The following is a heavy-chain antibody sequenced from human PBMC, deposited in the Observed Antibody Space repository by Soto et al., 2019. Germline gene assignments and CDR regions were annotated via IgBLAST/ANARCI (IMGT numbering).Heavy chain of an antibody. CDR1: GGSISSYY. CDR2: VSSRGST. V-gene: IGHV4-59*01. Sequence: QVQLQESGPGLVKASETLSLTCTVSGGSISSYYWSWIRQPPGKGLEWIGYVSSRGSTNYNPSLKSRVTISVATSKNQHSLKLSSVTAADTAVYYCARNTMTTPNWFDPWGQGILVTVSS. CDR3: ARNTMTTPNWFDP. J-gene: IGHJ5*02. D-gene: IGHD4-17*01.